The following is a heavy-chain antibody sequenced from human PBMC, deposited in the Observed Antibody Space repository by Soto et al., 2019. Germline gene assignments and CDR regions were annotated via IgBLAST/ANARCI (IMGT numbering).Heavy chain of an antibody. J-gene: IGHJ6*04. Sequence: SLTCSVSGGSILSSFWTWIRQAAGKGQEWIGRIYTTGSTNYNPSLKGRVTMSVDTSKNQFSLRLSSVTAADTAVYYCARDLGRDGIDIWGNGTTVTVS. D-gene: IGHD2-15*01. CDR1: GGSILSSF. CDR3: ARDLGRDGIDI. CDR2: IYTTGST. V-gene: IGHV4-4*07.